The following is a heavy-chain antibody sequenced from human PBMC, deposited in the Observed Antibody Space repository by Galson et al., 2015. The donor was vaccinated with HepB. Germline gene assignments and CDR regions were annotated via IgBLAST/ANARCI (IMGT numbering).Heavy chain of an antibody. J-gene: IGHJ4*02. CDR3: ARHAYYYGSGSFGD. V-gene: IGHV4-39*01. D-gene: IGHD3-10*01. CDR1: GGSISSSSYY. CDR2: IYYSGST. Sequence: LSLTCTVSGGSISSSSYYWGWIRQPPGKGLEWIGSIYYSGSTYYNPSLKSRVTISVDTSKNQFSLKLSSVTAADTAVYYCARHAYYYGSGSFGDWGQGTLVTVSS.